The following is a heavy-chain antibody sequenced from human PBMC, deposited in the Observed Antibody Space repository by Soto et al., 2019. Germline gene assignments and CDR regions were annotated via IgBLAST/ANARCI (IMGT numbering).Heavy chain of an antibody. CDR1: GFTFTSYA. CDR2: INGGSGNT. CDR3: ARVPPWGNSAGDYYIQHYDS. D-gene: IGHD3-10*01. V-gene: IGHV1-3*01. J-gene: IGHJ4*02. Sequence: ASVKVSCKSSGFTFTSYAIHWLRQAHGQRPQWMGWINGGSGNTKYSQGFQGRVTFTRDTFATTAYSELSSHRSEDTAVYYCARVPPWGNSAGDYYIQHYDSWGQGTPVTVSS.